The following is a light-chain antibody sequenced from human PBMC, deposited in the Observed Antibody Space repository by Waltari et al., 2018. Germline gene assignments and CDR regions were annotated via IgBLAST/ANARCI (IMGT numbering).Light chain of an antibody. J-gene: IGKJ1*01. Sequence: EFVLTQSPGTLSLSSGVRATLACRASQRVSRSYFAWYQHKPSQAPRLLIYGATSRAPGIPDRFSGSGYGTDFTLTISRLEPEDSAVYYCQRYGSSPWTFGQGTKVEVK. CDR3: QRYGSSPWT. CDR1: QRVSRSY. CDR2: GAT. V-gene: IGKV3-20*01.